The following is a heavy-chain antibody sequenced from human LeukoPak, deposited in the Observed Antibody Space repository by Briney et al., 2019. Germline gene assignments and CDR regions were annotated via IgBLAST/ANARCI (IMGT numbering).Heavy chain of an antibody. V-gene: IGHV4-61*02. CDR3: ARGITIFGVVAPGNYMDV. D-gene: IGHD3-3*01. J-gene: IGHJ6*03. CDR1: GGSISSGSYY. CDR2: IYTSGSI. Sequence: SQTLSLTCTVSGGSISSGSYYWNWIRQPAGKGLEWIGRIYTSGSINYNPSLKSRVTISVDTSKNQFSLKLSSVTAADTAVYYCARGITIFGVVAPGNYMDVWGKGTTVTVSS.